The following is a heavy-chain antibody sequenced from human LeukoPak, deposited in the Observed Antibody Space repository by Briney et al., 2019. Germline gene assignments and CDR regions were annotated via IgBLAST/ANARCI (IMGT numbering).Heavy chain of an antibody. CDR2: IRSSGRVI. CDR3: VRDPDALDF. V-gene: IGHV3-48*02. Sequence: GGSLRLSCAASGFSFSSYSMNWVRQAPGKGLEWVAYIRSSGRVIYYADSVRGRFTISRDDAKNSLYLQMNSLRDGDSAVYYCVRDPDALDFWGQGTPVTVSS. J-gene: IGHJ4*02. CDR1: GFSFSSYS.